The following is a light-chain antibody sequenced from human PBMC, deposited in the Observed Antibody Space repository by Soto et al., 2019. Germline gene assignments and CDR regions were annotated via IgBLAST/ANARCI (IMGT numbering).Light chain of an antibody. J-gene: IGKJ4*01. CDR3: QNYGSSSLT. V-gene: IGKV3-20*01. Sequence: EIVLTQSPDTLSLSPGERATLSCRASQSIRSERLAWYQQKPGQAPRLVIFDASNRASGIPDRFSGSGSGTDFTLTISRLEPEDFAVYYCQNYGSSSLTFGGGTKVDI. CDR1: QSIRSER. CDR2: DAS.